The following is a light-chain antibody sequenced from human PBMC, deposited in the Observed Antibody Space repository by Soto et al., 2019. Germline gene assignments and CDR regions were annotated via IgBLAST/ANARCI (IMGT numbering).Light chain of an antibody. V-gene: IGKV3D-15*01. CDR2: DAS. CDR1: QSVSRN. CDR3: QQYNNWPIT. J-gene: IGKJ5*01. Sequence: EILMTQSPATLSVSPGERATLXXRASQSVSRNLAWYQQKPGQAPRXPIYDASTRATGTPARFSGSGSGTKFTLSISSLQSEDFAVYYCQQYNNWPITFGQGTRLEI.